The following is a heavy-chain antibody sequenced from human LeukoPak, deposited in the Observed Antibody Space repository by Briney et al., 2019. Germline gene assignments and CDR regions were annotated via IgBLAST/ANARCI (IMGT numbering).Heavy chain of an antibody. D-gene: IGHD6-13*01. CDR2: ISAYNGNT. J-gene: IGHJ6*03. CDR3: ARSGYSSGWYFYYYYYMDV. V-gene: IGHV1-18*01. Sequence: ASVKVSCKASGYTFTSYGIRWVRQAPGQGLEWMGWISAYNGNTNYAQKLQGRVTMTTDTSTSTAYMELRSLRSDDTAVYYCARSGYSSGWYFYYYYYMDVWGKGTTVTVSS. CDR1: GYTFTSYG.